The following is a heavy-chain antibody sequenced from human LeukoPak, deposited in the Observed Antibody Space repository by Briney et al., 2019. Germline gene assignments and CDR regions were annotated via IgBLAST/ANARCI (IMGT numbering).Heavy chain of an antibody. CDR1: GGSISSYY. D-gene: IGHD6-19*01. V-gene: IGHV4-59*08. CDR3: ARQLRGEAVAGHLQPFDY. CDR2: VSYSGST. Sequence: SETLSLTCTVSGGSISSYYWSWIRQPPGKGLDWIGYVSYSGSTNYNSTLKSRVTISVDTSKNQFSLKLSSVTAADTAVYFCARQLRGEAVAGHLQPFDYWGQGTLVTVSS. J-gene: IGHJ4*02.